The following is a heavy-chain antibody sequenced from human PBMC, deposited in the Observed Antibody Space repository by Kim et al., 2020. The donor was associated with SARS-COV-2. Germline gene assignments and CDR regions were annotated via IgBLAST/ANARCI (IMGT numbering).Heavy chain of an antibody. D-gene: IGHD2-15*01. J-gene: IGHJ3*01. V-gene: IGHV2-5*02. CDR3: AHRVVVHGDVFDV. CDR1: GFSLTTSGRC. CDR2: IYWDDEK. Sequence: SGPTLVKPTQTLTLTCSFSGFSLTTSGRCVGWIRQPPGKALEWLGIIYWDDEKRYSPSLKSRLTITKDTSKNQVVLRMTNMDPVDTATYFCAHRVVVHGDVFDVWGQGINVIVSS.